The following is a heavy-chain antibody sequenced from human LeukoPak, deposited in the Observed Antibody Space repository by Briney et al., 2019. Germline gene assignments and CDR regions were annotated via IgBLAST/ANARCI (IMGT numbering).Heavy chain of an antibody. CDR1: GYTFSRYG. J-gene: IGHJ3*02. CDR3: ARRSYYDSSGSRSDAFAI. V-gene: IGHV1-18*01. Sequence: VASVQVSCKASGYTFSRYGISWVRQAPGQGIEWMGWISAYNGNTNDAQKHQGRVTMTTDTSTSTAYMDLRSLRSDDTAVYHCARRSYYDSSGSRSDAFAIWGQGTMVTVSS. D-gene: IGHD3-22*01. CDR2: ISAYNGNT.